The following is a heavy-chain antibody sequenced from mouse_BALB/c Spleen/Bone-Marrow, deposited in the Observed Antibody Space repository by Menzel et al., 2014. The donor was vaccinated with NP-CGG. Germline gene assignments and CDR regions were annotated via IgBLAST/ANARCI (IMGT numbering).Heavy chain of an antibody. CDR1: CYAFTDYA. CDR3: ARGSYYDSTWFAY. Sequence: QVQLKESAPELVRPGVSVKISCQGSCYAFTDYAMHWVKQSHAKSLEWLGVISTYSGNTNYNQKFKGKATMTVDKSSSTAYMELARVTSEDSAIYYCARGSYYDSTWFAYWGQGALVTVSA. CDR2: ISTYSGNT. J-gene: IGHJ3*01. D-gene: IGHD2-4*01. V-gene: IGHV1-67*01.